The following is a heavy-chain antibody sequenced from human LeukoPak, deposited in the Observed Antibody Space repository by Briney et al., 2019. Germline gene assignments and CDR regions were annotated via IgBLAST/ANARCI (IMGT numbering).Heavy chain of an antibody. D-gene: IGHD3-9*01. CDR1: GYSFTSYW. J-gene: IGHJ4*02. Sequence: GESLKISCKGSGYSFTSYWIGWVRQMPGKGLEWMGIIYPGDSDTRYSPSFQGQVTISADKSISTAYLQWSSLKASDTAMYYCARVKYYDILTGFLTLDYWGQGTLVTVSS. V-gene: IGHV5-51*01. CDR2: IYPGDSDT. CDR3: ARVKYYDILTGFLTLDY.